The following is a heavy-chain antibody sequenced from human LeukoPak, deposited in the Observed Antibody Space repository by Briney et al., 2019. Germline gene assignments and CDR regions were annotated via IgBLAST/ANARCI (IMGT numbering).Heavy chain of an antibody. Sequence: SVKVSCKASGFTFTSSAVQWVRQARGQRLEWIGWIVVGTGNTNYAQKFQERVTITRDMSTSTVYMELSSLRSEDTAVYYCAATPDFWSGYYAFDIWGQGTMVTVSS. CDR3: AATPDFWSGYYAFDI. V-gene: IGHV1-58*01. J-gene: IGHJ3*02. CDR2: IVVGTGNT. D-gene: IGHD3-3*01. CDR1: GFTFTSSA.